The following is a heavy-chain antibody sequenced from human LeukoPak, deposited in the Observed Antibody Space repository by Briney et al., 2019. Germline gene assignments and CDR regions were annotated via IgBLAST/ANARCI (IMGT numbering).Heavy chain of an antibody. CDR2: IYYSGST. CDR3: AREKMITMVRGVINGYYYMDV. V-gene: IGHV4-59*12. D-gene: IGHD3-10*01. J-gene: IGHJ6*03. Sequence: NPSETLSLTCTVSGGSISSYYWSWIRQPPGKGLEWIGYIYYSGSTNYNPSLKSRVTISVDTSKNQFSLKLSSVTAADTAVYYCAREKMITMVRGVINGYYYMDVWGKGTTVTISS. CDR1: GGSISSYY.